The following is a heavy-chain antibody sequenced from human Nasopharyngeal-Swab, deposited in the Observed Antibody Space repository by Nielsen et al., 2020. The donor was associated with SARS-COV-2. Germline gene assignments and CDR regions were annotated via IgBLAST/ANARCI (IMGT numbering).Heavy chain of an antibody. CDR3: AGPRGDYRGFDY. D-gene: IGHD4-17*01. CDR1: GGTFSSYA. V-gene: IGHV1-69*04. CDR2: IIPILGIA. J-gene: IGHJ4*02. Sequence: SVKVSCKASGGTFSSYAISWVRQAPGQGLEWMGRIIPILGIANYAQKFQGRVTITADKSTSTAYMELSSLRSEDTAVYYCAGPRGDYRGFDYWGQGTLVTVSS.